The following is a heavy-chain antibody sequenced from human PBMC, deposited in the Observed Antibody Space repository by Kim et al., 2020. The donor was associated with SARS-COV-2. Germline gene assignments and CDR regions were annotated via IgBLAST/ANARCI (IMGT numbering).Heavy chain of an antibody. CDR1: GYTFTSYY. Sequence: ASVKVSCKASGYTFTSYYMHWVRQAPGQGLEWMGMINPNGGGTTYAQKFQGRVTMTRDTSTSTVYMEVSRLRSEDTAVYFCARAYCSSTSCHEDYYYFYGMDVWGQGTTVTVSS. V-gene: IGHV1-46*01. CDR2: INPNGGGT. D-gene: IGHD2-2*01. J-gene: IGHJ6*02. CDR3: ARAYCSSTSCHEDYYYFYGMDV.